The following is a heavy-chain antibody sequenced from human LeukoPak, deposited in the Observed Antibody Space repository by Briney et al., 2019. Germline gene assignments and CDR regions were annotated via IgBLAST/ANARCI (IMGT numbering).Heavy chain of an antibody. Sequence: GGSLRLSCAASGFTFSSYDMHWVRQTTRKDLEWVSAIGPGGDTYYPDSVKGRFTISRENAKNSLSLQMDSLRAEDTAIYYCARAMAGSYHGALDYWGQGSLVTVSS. CDR2: IGPGGDT. CDR3: ARAMAGSYHGALDY. CDR1: GFTFSSYD. V-gene: IGHV3-13*01. D-gene: IGHD3-9*01. J-gene: IGHJ4*02.